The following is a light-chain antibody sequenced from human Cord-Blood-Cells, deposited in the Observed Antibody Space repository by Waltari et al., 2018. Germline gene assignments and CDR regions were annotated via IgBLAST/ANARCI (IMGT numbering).Light chain of an antibody. J-gene: IGKJ2*01. Sequence: DIVMTQSPDSLAASLGERATINCKSSQSVLYSSNNKNYLAWYQQKPGQPPKLLIYWASTRESGVPDRFSGSGSGTDFTLTSSSLQAEDVAVYYCQQYYSTPYTFGQGTKLEIK. CDR2: WAS. V-gene: IGKV4-1*01. CDR1: QSVLYSSNNKNY. CDR3: QQYYSTPYT.